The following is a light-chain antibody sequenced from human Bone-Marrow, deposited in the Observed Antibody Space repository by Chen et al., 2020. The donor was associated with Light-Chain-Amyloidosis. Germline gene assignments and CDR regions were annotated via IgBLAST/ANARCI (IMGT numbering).Light chain of an antibody. CDR1: SGSIATNY. CDR2: EDD. CDR3: QSYQGSSQGV. V-gene: IGLV6-57*01. J-gene: IGLJ3*02. Sequence: NFMLSQPHSVSDSPGKTVIISSTRSSGSIATNYVQWYQQRPGSSPTTVIYEDDQRPSGVPNRFSGSIDRSSNSASLTISGLKTEDEADYYCQSYQGSSQGVFGGGTKLTVL.